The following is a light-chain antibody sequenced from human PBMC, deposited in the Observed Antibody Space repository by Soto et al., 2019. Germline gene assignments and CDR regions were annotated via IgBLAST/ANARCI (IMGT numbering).Light chain of an antibody. CDR3: QQYGSSPWT. Sequence: ERVSNQSPCTLSLSQGERATLSCRASQSLSSRNLAWYQQKPGQAPRLLIYGASSRATGIPDRFSGSGSGTDFTLTISRLEPEDFAVYYCQQYGSSPWTFGQGTIVDI. CDR1: QSLSSRN. V-gene: IGKV3-20*01. CDR2: GAS. J-gene: IGKJ1*01.